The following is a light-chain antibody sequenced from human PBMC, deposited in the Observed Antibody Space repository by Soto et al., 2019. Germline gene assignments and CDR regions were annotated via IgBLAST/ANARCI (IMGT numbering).Light chain of an antibody. J-gene: IGLJ1*01. CDR3: SSYTSSSTLV. V-gene: IGLV2-14*01. Sequence: QSVLTQPASVSGSPGQSITISCTGTSSDVGGYNYVSWYQQHPGKAPKFLISEVSNRPSGVSNRFSASKSGNTASLTTSGLQAEDEADYYCSSYTSSSTLVFGTGTKVTVL. CDR2: EVS. CDR1: SSDVGGYNY.